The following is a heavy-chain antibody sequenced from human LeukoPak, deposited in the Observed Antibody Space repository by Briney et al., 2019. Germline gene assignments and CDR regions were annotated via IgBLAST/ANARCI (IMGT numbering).Heavy chain of an antibody. CDR3: ARHLLPYSSSSYDY. D-gene: IGHD6-6*01. Sequence: SETLSLTCTVSGGSINSYFWSWIRQPPGKGLEWIGYIYYSGSTNYNPSLKSRVTISVDTSKNQFSLKLSSVTAADTAVYYCARHLLPYSSSSYDYWGQGTLVTVSS. CDR1: GGSINSYF. V-gene: IGHV4-59*08. J-gene: IGHJ4*02. CDR2: IYYSGST.